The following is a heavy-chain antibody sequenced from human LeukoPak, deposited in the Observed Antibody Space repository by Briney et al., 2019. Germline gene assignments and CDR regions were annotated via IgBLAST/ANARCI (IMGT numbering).Heavy chain of an antibody. J-gene: IGHJ4*02. CDR2: IKSDPDGGTT. D-gene: IGHD2-15*01. CDR3: TTGGPHISGHPLDY. V-gene: IGHV3-15*05. CDR1: GLTYRNAW. Sequence: GGSLRLSCVASGLTYRNAWMTWVPQAPGKGLEWVGRIKSDPDGGTTDFAASVKGRFFTSRDDSKSTLSLQMNSLKIEDTAVYYCTTGGPHISGHPLDYWGQGIPVTVSS.